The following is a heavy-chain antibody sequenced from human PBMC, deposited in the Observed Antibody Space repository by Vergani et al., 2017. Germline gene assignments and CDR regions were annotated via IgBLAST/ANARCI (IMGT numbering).Heavy chain of an antibody. V-gene: IGHV3-11*01. J-gene: IGHJ6*02. D-gene: IGHD3-22*01. CDR3: ARKHISNYYDSSGYYYMGYYYGMDV. Sequence: QVQLVESGGGLVKPGGSLRLSCAASGFTFSDHYMSWVRQAPGKGLEWISYMSSGDSIYYADSVKGRFTISRDNAKNSLYLQMNSLRAEDTAVYYCARKHISNYYDSSGYYYMGYYYGMDVWGQGTTVTVSS. CDR1: GFTFSDHY. CDR2: MSSGDSI.